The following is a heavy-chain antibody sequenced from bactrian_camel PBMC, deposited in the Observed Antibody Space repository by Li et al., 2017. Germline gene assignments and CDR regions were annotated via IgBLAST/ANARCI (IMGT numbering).Heavy chain of an antibody. J-gene: IGHJ6*01. D-gene: IGHD7*01. CDR1: GHSRGSNC. Sequence: HVQLVESGGGSVQTGGSLRLSCVVSGHSRGSNCVGWYRLPPGRAPAEREGIAAIRRSGGETWYAGSVKGRFTISKDNAKNTLYLQMNSLKPEDTAMYYCAAMYGGTCDETQLSVFGFRGQGTQVTVS. CDR2: IRRSGGET. V-gene: IGHV3S55*01. CDR3: AAMYGGTCDETQLSVFGF.